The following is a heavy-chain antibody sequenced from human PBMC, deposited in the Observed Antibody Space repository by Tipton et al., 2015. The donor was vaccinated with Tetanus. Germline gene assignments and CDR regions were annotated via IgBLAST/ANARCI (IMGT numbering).Heavy chain of an antibody. CDR2: INQDVSER. V-gene: IGHV3-7*01. J-gene: IGHJ4*02. D-gene: IGHD1-1*01. Sequence: SLRLSCAAPGFSFASYWMSWVRQIPGKGLEWVANINQDVSERYYVDSVKGRFTISRDNAKNSLYLQMNSLRGDDTAVYHCAREGRYIPSDFWGQGTLVTVSS. CDR3: AREGRYIPSDF. CDR1: GFSFASYW.